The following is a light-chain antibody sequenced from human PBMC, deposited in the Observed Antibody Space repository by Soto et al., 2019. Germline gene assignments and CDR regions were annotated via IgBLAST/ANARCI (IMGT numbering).Light chain of an antibody. CDR3: QESYSTPYT. Sequence: DIQMTQSPSSLSASVGDRVTITCRASQSISSYLNWYQQKPGKAPKFLIYGASSLQSGVPSRFSGSGSGTDFTLTISSLQPEDFATYYCQESYSTPYTFGQGTKLKIK. V-gene: IGKV1-39*01. CDR2: GAS. J-gene: IGKJ2*01. CDR1: QSISSY.